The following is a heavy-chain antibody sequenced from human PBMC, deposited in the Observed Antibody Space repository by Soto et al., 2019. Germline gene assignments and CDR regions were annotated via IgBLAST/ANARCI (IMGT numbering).Heavy chain of an antibody. CDR3: ARDRGSGWHYYYYGMDV. CDR2: ISSSSSYI. CDR1: GFTFSSYS. Sequence: PGGSLRLSCAASGFTFSSYSMNWVRQAPGKGLEWVSSISSSSSYIYYADSVKGRFTISRDNAKNSLYLQMNSLRAEDTAVYYCARDRGSGWHYYYYGMDVWRQGTTVTVSS. D-gene: IGHD6-19*01. J-gene: IGHJ6*02. V-gene: IGHV3-21*01.